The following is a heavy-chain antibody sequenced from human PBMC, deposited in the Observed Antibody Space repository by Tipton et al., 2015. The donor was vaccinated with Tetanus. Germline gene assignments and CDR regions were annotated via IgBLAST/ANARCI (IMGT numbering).Heavy chain of an antibody. J-gene: IGHJ4*02. CDR3: ARMYSTSSPFDH. Sequence: MQLVQSGADVKKPGESLKISCKASGYSFTSHWIGWVRQMPGKGLEWMGMIFPGDSDTRYSPSFQGHVPFSVDKSTSTVYLQWSSLKASDTAMYFCARMYSTSSPFDHWGQGTLVAVSS. V-gene: IGHV5-51*01. D-gene: IGHD6-6*01. CDR2: IFPGDSDT. CDR1: GYSFTSHW.